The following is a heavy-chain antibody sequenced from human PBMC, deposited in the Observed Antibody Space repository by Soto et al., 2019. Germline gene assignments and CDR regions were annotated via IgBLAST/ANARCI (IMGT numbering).Heavy chain of an antibody. Sequence: PGGSLRLSCAASGFTFSSYAISWVRQAPGKGLEWVSVISGSGGDTYYADSVKGRFTISRDNSKNTLSLQMNSLRAEDTAVYYCAKARGSSTPAPGSYWGQGTLVTVSS. CDR2: ISGSGGDT. CDR3: AKARGSSTPAPGSY. V-gene: IGHV3-23*01. D-gene: IGHD2-2*01. CDR1: GFTFSSYA. J-gene: IGHJ1*01.